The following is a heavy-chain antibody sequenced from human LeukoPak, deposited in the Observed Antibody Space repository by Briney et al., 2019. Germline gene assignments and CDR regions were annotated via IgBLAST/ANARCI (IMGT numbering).Heavy chain of an antibody. Sequence: GGSLRLSCAASGFTFSSYWMHWVRQAPGKGLVWVSRIKSDGTSTSYADSVKGRFTVSRDIAKNTLFLQMNSLRAEDTAVYYCAVRYSGSWHPFDYWGQGTLVTVSS. D-gene: IGHD6-13*01. CDR2: IKSDGTST. CDR3: AVRYSGSWHPFDY. CDR1: GFTFSSYW. V-gene: IGHV3-74*01. J-gene: IGHJ4*02.